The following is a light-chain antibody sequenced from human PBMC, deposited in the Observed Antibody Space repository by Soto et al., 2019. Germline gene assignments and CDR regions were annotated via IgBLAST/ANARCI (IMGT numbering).Light chain of an antibody. CDR3: QQYNNWPLT. Sequence: EIVMTQSPATLSVSPGERATLSCRASQSVNSNLAWYQQKLGQAPRLLIHGASTRATGIPARFSGSGSGTEFTLTISSLQSEDFAVYYCQQYNNWPLTFGGGTKVEIK. V-gene: IGKV3-15*01. J-gene: IGKJ4*01. CDR1: QSVNSN. CDR2: GAS.